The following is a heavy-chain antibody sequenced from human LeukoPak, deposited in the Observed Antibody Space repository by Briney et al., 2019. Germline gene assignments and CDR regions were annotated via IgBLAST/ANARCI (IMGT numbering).Heavy chain of an antibody. CDR2: IIPIFGTA. Sequence: SVKVSCKASGGTFSSYAISWVRQAPGQGLEWMGRIIPIFGTANYAQKFQGRVTITTDESTSTAYMELSGLRSEDTAVYYCARDTPAAGDYWGQGTLVTVSS. D-gene: IGHD6-13*01. CDR3: ARDTPAAGDY. CDR1: GGTFSSYA. J-gene: IGHJ4*02. V-gene: IGHV1-69*05.